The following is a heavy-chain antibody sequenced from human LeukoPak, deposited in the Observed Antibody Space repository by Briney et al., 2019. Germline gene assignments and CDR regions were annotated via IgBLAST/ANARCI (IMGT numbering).Heavy chain of an antibody. CDR1: GGSTSSDY. Sequence: PSETLSLTCTVSGGSTSSDYWSWIRQSPGQGLEWVGYVYNSGDTGKNPSLKSRVTILLDTSKNQCSLKLTSVSAAATAVYYCARLKLGAYFDLWGRGTLVTVSS. V-gene: IGHV4-59*08. CDR2: VYNSGDT. D-gene: IGHD3-16*01. J-gene: IGHJ2*01. CDR3: ARLKLGAYFDL.